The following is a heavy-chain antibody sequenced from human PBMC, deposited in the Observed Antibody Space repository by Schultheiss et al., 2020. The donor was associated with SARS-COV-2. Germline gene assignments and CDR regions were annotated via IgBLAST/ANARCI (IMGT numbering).Heavy chain of an antibody. CDR3: ARDARARNWYGMDV. V-gene: IGHV1-69*13. D-gene: IGHD1-1*01. J-gene: IGHJ6*02. CDR1: GYTFTSYD. Sequence: SVKVSCKASGYTFTSYDINWVRQATGQGLEWMGGIIPIFGTANYAQKFQGRVTITADESTSTAYMELSSLRSEDTAVYYCARDARARNWYGMDVWGQGTTVTVSS. CDR2: IIPIFGTA.